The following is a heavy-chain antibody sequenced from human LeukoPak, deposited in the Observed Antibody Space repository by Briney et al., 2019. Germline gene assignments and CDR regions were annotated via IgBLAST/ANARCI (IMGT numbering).Heavy chain of an antibody. V-gene: IGHV3-23*01. CDR3: AKPRLKSGYYLFDY. D-gene: IGHD3-22*01. Sequence: GGSLRLSCAASGFTFSSYAMSWVRQAPGKGLEWVSTISGSGGSTYYADSVKGRFTISRDNSKNTLYLQMNSLRAEDTAVYYCAKPRLKSGYYLFDYWGQGTLVTVSS. CDR2: ISGSGGST. CDR1: GFTFSSYA. J-gene: IGHJ4*02.